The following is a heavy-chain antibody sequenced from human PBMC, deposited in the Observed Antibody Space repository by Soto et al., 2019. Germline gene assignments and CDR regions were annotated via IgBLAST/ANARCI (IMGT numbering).Heavy chain of an antibody. J-gene: IGHJ5*02. D-gene: IGHD5-18*01. V-gene: IGHV3-30-3*01. CDR2: ISYDGSNK. CDR1: GFTFSSYA. CDR3: ARDGVRYSYGQNWFDP. Sequence: QVQLVESGGGVVQPGRSLRLSCAASGFTFSSYAMHWVRQAPGKGLEWVAVISYDGSNKYYADSVKGRFTISRDNSKNTLYLQMNSLRADDTAVYYCARDGVRYSYGQNWFDPWGQGTLVTVSS.